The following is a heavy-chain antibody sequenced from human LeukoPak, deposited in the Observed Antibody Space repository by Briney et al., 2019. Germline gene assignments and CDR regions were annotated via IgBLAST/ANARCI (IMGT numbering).Heavy chain of an antibody. CDR3: AREVPGSYFDY. V-gene: IGHV3-30*04. D-gene: IGHD1-1*01. J-gene: IGHJ4*02. CDR2: ILYDGSKK. Sequence: GGSLRLSCAASGFTFSSYEMHWVRQAPGKGLEWVAFILYDGSKKYFADSVKGRFTISRDNSKNTLYLQMNSLRAEYTAVYYCAREVPGSYFDYWGQGTLVTVSS. CDR1: GFTFSSYE.